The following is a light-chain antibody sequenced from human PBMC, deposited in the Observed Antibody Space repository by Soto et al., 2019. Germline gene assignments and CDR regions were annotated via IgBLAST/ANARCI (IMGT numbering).Light chain of an antibody. V-gene: IGKV4-1*01. J-gene: IGKJ4*01. Sequence: DIVMTQSPDSLAVSLGERATINCKSSQSVLYSSNNKNYLAWYQQKPGQPPKLLIYWASTRESGVPDRFSGSGSGTDFTLTISGLQAEDMAVYYCQQYYSTLLTFGGGTKVEIK. CDR1: QSVLYSSNNKNY. CDR3: QQYYSTLLT. CDR2: WAS.